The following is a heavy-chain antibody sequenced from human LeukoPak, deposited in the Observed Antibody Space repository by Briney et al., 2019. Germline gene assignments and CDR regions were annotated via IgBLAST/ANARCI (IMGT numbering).Heavy chain of an antibody. Sequence: ASVKVSCKASGYTFTSYGISWVRQAPGQGLEWMGWISAYNGNTNYAQKLQGRVTMTTDTSTSTAYMELRSLRSDDTAEYYCARDPHSGYEDWFDPWGQGTLVTVSS. CDR3: ARDPHSGYEDWFDP. V-gene: IGHV1-18*01. CDR2: ISAYNGNT. J-gene: IGHJ5*02. CDR1: GYTFTSYG. D-gene: IGHD5-12*01.